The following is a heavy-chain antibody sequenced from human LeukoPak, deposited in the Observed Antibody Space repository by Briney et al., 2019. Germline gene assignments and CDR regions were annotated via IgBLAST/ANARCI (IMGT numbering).Heavy chain of an antibody. CDR3: ARLTANWGSRYYYYGMDV. D-gene: IGHD7-27*01. J-gene: IGHJ6*04. V-gene: IGHV4-59*01. CDR1: GGSISSYY. CDR2: IYYSGST. Sequence: SETLSLTCTVSGGSISSYYWSWIWQPPGKGLEWIGYIYYSGSTNYNPSLKSRVTISVDTSKNQFSLKLSSVTAADTAVYYCARLTANWGSRYYYYGMDVWGKGTTVTVSS.